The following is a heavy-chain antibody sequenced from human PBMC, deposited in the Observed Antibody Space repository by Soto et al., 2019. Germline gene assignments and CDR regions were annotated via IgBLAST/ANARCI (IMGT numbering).Heavy chain of an antibody. CDR3: AKDGGSSYYYYMDV. Sequence: EVQLWECGGGLVQPGRSLRLSCAASGFTFSSYTMTWVRQAPGKGLEWVAAIGSSGGNTDYADSVKGRFTISRDNSKNTLYLQMSSLRAEDTAVYYCAKDGGSSYYYYMDVWGKGTTLTVSS. CDR2: IGSSGGNT. V-gene: IGHV3-23*01. CDR1: GFTFSSYT. J-gene: IGHJ6*03. D-gene: IGHD2-15*01.